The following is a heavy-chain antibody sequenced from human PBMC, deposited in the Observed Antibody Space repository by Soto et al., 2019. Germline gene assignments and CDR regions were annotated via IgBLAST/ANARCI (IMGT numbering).Heavy chain of an antibody. Sequence: QVQLVQSGAEVKKPGASVKVSCKASGYTFTRHYIHWVRQAPGQGLEWIGIINPSGGRTTYAQKFQGRVTVTRDTFTSTVHMEVSGLRSEDTAVYFCARECDRGYYDASSHYRNGVFDMWGQGTMVPVST. CDR3: ARECDRGYYDASSHYRNGVFDM. CDR1: GYTFTRHY. D-gene: IGHD3-16*01. J-gene: IGHJ3*02. V-gene: IGHV1-46*01. CDR2: INPSGGRT.